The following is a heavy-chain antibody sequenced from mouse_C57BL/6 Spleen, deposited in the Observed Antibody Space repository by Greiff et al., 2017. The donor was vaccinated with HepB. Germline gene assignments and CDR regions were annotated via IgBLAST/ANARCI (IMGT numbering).Heavy chain of an antibody. Sequence: QVQLQQPGAELVKPGASVKMSCKASGYTFTSYWITWVKQRPGQGLEWIGDLYPGSGSTNYNEKFKSKATLTVDTSSSTAYMQLSSLTSEDSAVYYCARYPYYGSSYDAMDDWGQGTSVTVSS. CDR2: LYPGSGST. V-gene: IGHV1-55*01. CDR3: ARYPYYGSSYDAMDD. J-gene: IGHJ4*01. CDR1: GYTFTSYW. D-gene: IGHD1-1*01.